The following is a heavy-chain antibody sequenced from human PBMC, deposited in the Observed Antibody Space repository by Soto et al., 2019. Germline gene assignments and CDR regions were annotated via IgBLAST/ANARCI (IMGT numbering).Heavy chain of an antibody. CDR2: IWYDGSNK. D-gene: IGHD3-9*01. V-gene: IGHV3-33*01. Sequence: QVQLVESGGGVVQPGRSLRLSCAASGFTFSSYGMHWVRQAPGKGLEWVAVIWYDGSNKYYADSVKGRFTISRDNSKNTLYLQMNSLRAEDTAVYYCARDSTSDILTGPYELRNAFDIRGQGTMVTVSS. J-gene: IGHJ3*02. CDR1: GFTFSSYG. CDR3: ARDSTSDILTGPYELRNAFDI.